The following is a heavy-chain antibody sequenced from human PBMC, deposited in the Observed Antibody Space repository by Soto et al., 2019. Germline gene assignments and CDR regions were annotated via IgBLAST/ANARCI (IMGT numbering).Heavy chain of an antibody. D-gene: IGHD1-26*01. J-gene: IGHJ5*02. CDR3: ARMATSGTFNRFDT. Sequence: QAQLVQSGAEGKEPGASVKVSCKASGYTFTNYDISWVRQATGQGLEWMGWMNPNSANTGDAHKFQGRVSMTRHTTINTAYMELSSLSSEDTAIYYGARMATSGTFNRFDTLGQGPLVTVSS. CDR2: MNPNSANT. V-gene: IGHV1-8*01. CDR1: GYTFTNYD.